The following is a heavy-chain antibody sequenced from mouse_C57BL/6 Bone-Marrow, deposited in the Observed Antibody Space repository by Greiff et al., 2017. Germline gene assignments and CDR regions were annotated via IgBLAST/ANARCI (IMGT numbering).Heavy chain of an antibody. Sequence: EVKLVESGGGLVKPGGSLKLSCAASGFTFSSYAMSWVRQTPEKRLEWVATISDGGSYTYYPDNVKGRFTISRDNAKNNLYLQMSHLKSEDTAMYYCARVGGYYDWFAYWGQGTLVTVSA. CDR3: ARVGGYYDWFAY. V-gene: IGHV5-4*03. D-gene: IGHD2-3*01. CDR2: ISDGGSYT. J-gene: IGHJ3*01. CDR1: GFTFSSYA.